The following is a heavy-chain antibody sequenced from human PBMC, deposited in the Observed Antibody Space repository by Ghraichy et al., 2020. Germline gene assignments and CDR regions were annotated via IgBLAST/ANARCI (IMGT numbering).Heavy chain of an antibody. CDR2: IYSGGST. Sequence: RGSLRLSCAASGFTVSSNYMSWVRQAPGKGLEWVSVIYSGGSTYYADSVKGRFTISRDNSKNTLYLQMNSLRAEDTAVYYCAREGISSSSWNHWGQGTLVTVSS. CDR3: AREGISSSSWNH. V-gene: IGHV3-53*01. J-gene: IGHJ4*02. CDR1: GFTVSSNY. D-gene: IGHD6-13*01.